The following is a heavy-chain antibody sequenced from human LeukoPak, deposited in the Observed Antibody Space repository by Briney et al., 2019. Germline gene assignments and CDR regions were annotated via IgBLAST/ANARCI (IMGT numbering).Heavy chain of an antibody. Sequence: ASVTVSFKVSGYTLTELSMHWVRQAPGKGREWMGVIDPEHGETIYAQKFQGRVTMTEDTSTDTAYMELSSLRSEDTAVYYCATDLAYCGGDCYNYWGQGTLVTVSS. CDR1: GYTLTELS. CDR3: ATDLAYCGGDCYNY. CDR2: IDPEHGET. J-gene: IGHJ4*02. D-gene: IGHD2-21*02. V-gene: IGHV1-24*01.